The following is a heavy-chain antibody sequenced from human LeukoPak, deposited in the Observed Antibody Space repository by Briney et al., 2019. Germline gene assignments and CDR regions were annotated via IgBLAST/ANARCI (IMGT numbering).Heavy chain of an antibody. Sequence: PSETLSLTCAVYGGSFSGYYWSWIRQPPGKGLEWIGEINHSGSTNYNPSLKSRVTISVDTSKNQFSLKLSSVTAADTAVYYCARGAGVDYGDSIDYWGQGTLVTVSS. CDR1: GGSFSGYY. J-gene: IGHJ4*02. V-gene: IGHV4-34*01. CDR2: INHSGST. D-gene: IGHD4-17*01. CDR3: ARGAGVDYGDSIDY.